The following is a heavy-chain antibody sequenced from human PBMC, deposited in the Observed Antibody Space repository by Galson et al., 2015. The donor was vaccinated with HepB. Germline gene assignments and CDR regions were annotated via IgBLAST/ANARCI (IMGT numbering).Heavy chain of an antibody. Sequence: SCKASGHTFTSYAMNWVRQAPGQGLEWMGWINTNTGNPTYAQGFTGRFVFSLDTSVSTAYLQISSLKAEDTAVYYCAREGDFWSGYRWGRGNWFDPWGQGTLVTVSS. V-gene: IGHV7-4-1*02. CDR2: INTNTGNP. CDR1: GHTFTSYA. CDR3: AREGDFWSGYRWGRGNWFDP. J-gene: IGHJ5*02. D-gene: IGHD3-3*01.